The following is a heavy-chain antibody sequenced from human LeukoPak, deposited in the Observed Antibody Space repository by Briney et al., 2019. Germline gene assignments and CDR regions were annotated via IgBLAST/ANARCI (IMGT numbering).Heavy chain of an antibody. V-gene: IGHV4-39*07. CDR1: GGSISSSSYY. J-gene: IGHJ3*02. Sequence: SETLSLTCTVSGGSISSSSYYWGWIRQPPGKGLEWIGSIYYSGSTYYNPSLKSRVTISVDTSKNQFSLKLSSVTAADTAVYYCARAGYDFWSGYSDAFDIWGQGTMVTVSS. CDR3: ARAGYDFWSGYSDAFDI. CDR2: IYYSGST. D-gene: IGHD3-3*01.